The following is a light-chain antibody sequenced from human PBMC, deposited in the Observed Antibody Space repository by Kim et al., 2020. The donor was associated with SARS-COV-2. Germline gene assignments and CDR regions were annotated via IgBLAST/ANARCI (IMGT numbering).Light chain of an antibody. CDR1: SSDVGAHNY. CDR2: EVT. J-gene: IGLJ3*02. Sequence: QSALTQHRSVSGSPGQSVTISCTGSSSDVGAHNYVSWYQQHPGQAPKLLIYEVTKRPSGVPDRFGASKSGKTASLTIAGHQADDEADYYCCSPAGTLHCAFGGGTQLTVL. V-gene: IGLV2-11*01. CDR3: CSPAGTLHCA.